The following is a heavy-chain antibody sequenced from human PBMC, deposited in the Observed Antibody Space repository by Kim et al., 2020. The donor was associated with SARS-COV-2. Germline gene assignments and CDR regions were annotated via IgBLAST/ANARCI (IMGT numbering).Heavy chain of an antibody. Sequence: SVKVSCKASGGTFSSYAISWVRQAPGQGLEWMGGIIPIFGTANYAQKFQGRVTITADESTSTAYMELSSLRSEDTAVYYCARDSYGEGYFDYWGQGTLVTVSS. J-gene: IGHJ4*02. CDR3: ARDSYGEGYFDY. CDR1: GGTFSSYA. V-gene: IGHV1-69*13. CDR2: IIPIFGTA. D-gene: IGHD3-10*01.